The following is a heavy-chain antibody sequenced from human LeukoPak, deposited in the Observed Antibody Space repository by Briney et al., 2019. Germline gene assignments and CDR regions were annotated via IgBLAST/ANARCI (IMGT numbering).Heavy chain of an antibody. V-gene: IGHV4-59*01. D-gene: IGHD3-10*01. CDR3: ARGTEGSENGSGRWWYYYMDV. Sequence: SQTLSLTCTVSGGSISSYYLSWIRQPPGKGLEWIGYIYYSGSTNYNPSLKSRVTISVDTSKNQFSLKLSSVTAADTAVYYCARGTEGSENGSGRWWYYYMDVWGKGTTVTVSS. CDR2: IYYSGST. J-gene: IGHJ6*03. CDR1: GGSISSYY.